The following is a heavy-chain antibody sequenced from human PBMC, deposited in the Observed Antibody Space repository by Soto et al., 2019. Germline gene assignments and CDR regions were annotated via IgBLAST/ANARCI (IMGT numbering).Heavy chain of an antibody. CDR1: GFTFSSYG. Sequence: GGSLRLSCAASGFTFSSYGMHWVRQAPGKGLEWVSYISSSSSTIYYADSVKGRFTISRDNAKNSLYLQMNSLRAEDTAVYYCAREIGYFDYWGQGTLVTVSS. D-gene: IGHD3-22*01. CDR2: ISSSSSTI. V-gene: IGHV3-48*01. J-gene: IGHJ4*02. CDR3: AREIGYFDY.